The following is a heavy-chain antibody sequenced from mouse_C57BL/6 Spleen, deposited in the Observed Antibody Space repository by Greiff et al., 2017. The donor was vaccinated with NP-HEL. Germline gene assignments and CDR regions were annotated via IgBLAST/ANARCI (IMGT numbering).Heavy chain of an antibody. CDR2: ISYDGSN. D-gene: IGHD2-3*01. V-gene: IGHV3-6*01. CDR1: GYSITSGYY. CDR3: ARDESDGYYWYFDV. Sequence: EVKLQESGPGLVKPSQSLSLTCSVTGYSITSGYYWNWIRQFPGNKLEWMGYISYDGSNNYNPSLKNRISITRDTSKNQFFLKLNSVTTEDTATYYCARDESDGYYWYFDVWGTGTTVTVSS. J-gene: IGHJ1*03.